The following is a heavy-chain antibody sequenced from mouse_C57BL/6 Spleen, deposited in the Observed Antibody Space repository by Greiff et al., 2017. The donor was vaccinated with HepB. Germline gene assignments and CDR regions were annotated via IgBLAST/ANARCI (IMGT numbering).Heavy chain of an antibody. CDR2: IYPRDGST. CDR1: GYTFTDHT. CDR3: ARGDFYYDYPGYFDY. D-gene: IGHD2-4*01. V-gene: IGHV1-78*01. J-gene: IGHJ2*01. Sequence: VQLQQSDAELVKPGASVKISCKVSGYTFTDHTIHWMKQRPEQGLEWIGYIYPRDGSTKYNEKFKGKATLTADKSSSTAYMQLNSLTSEDYAVYFGARGDFYYDYPGYFDYWGQGTTLTVSS.